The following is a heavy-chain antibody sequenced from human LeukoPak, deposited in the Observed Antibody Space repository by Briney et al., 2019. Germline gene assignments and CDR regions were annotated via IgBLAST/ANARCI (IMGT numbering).Heavy chain of an antibody. D-gene: IGHD3-16*01. V-gene: IGHV3-21*01. CDR1: GFTFSSYA. J-gene: IGHJ4*02. CDR2: ISSSSSYI. Sequence: GGSLRLSCAASGFTFSSYAMSWVRQAPGKGLEWVSSISSSSSYIYYADSVKGRFTISRDNAKNSLYLQMNSLRAEDTAVYYCARALGYAYDYWGQGTLVTVSS. CDR3: ARALGYAYDY.